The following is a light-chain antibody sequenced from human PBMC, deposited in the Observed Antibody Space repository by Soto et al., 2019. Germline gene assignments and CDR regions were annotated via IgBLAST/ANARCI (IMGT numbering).Light chain of an antibody. V-gene: IGKV1-5*03. Sequence: DIQLTQSPSFLSASVGDRVTITCRASQGISFWLAWYQQKPGKAPKFLIYKASGLETGVPSRFSGSGSGTEFNLTITSLQPDDFATYYCQQYNSSPWTFGQGTKVDIK. J-gene: IGKJ1*01. CDR2: KAS. CDR1: QGISFW. CDR3: QQYNSSPWT.